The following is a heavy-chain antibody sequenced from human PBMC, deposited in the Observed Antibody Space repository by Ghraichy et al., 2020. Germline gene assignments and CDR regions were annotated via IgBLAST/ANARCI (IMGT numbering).Heavy chain of an antibody. D-gene: IGHD3-22*01. Sequence: SETLSLTCTVSGGSISSYYWSWIRQPPGKGLEWIGYIYYSGSTNYNPSLKSRVTISVDTSKNQFSLKLSSVTAADTAVYYCARRIDSSGFTRFDPWGQGTLVTVSS. J-gene: IGHJ5*02. CDR2: IYYSGST. V-gene: IGHV4-59*01. CDR3: ARRIDSSGFTRFDP. CDR1: GGSISSYY.